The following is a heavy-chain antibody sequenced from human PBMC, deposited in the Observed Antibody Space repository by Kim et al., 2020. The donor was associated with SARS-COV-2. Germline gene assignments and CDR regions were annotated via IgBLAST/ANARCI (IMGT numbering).Heavy chain of an antibody. V-gene: IGHV1-69*04. D-gene: IGHD3-10*01. J-gene: IGHJ4*02. CDR3: ARAYYYGSGSYPLDY. Sequence: QKFQGRVTITADKSTSTAYMELSSLRSEDTAVYYCARAYYYGSGSYPLDYWGQGTLVTVSS.